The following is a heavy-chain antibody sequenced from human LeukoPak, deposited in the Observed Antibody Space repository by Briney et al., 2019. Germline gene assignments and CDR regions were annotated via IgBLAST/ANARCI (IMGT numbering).Heavy chain of an antibody. D-gene: IGHD3-22*01. J-gene: IGHJ4*02. V-gene: IGHV1-18*01. CDR3: ARDGYDSSGYGGSDY. CDR2: ISAYNGNT. Sequence: ASVKVSCKASGYTFTSYGISWVRQAPGQGLEWMGWISAYNGNTNYAQKLQGRVTMTTDTSTSTAYMELRSLRSDDTVVYYCARDGYDSSGYGGSDYWGRGTLVTVSS. CDR1: GYTFTSYG.